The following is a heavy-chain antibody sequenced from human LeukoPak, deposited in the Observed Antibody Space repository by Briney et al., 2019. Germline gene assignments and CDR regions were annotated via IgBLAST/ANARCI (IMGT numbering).Heavy chain of an antibody. Sequence: PSETLSLTCSVSGGSISSGPYFWSWIRQSPGKGLEWIGSIYYSGSTYYNPSLKSRVTISVDTSKNQFSLKLSSVTAADTAVYYCARVEGGDYGIFDYWGQGTLVTVSS. D-gene: IGHD4-17*01. CDR1: GGSISSGPYF. CDR2: IYYSGST. CDR3: ARVEGGDYGIFDY. V-gene: IGHV4-39*07. J-gene: IGHJ4*02.